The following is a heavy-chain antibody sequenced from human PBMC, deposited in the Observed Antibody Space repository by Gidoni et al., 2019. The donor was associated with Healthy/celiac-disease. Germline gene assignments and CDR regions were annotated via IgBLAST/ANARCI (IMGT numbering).Heavy chain of an antibody. D-gene: IGHD3-10*01. Sequence: EVQLVESGGGLVQPGGSLRLYCAASGFPFCSYEMNWVRQAPGKGLEWVSYISSSGSTIYYADSVKGRFTISRDNAKNSLYLQMNSLRAEDTAVYYCASWPLIRGVIPHFDYWGQGTLVTVSS. J-gene: IGHJ4*02. CDR1: GFPFCSYE. CDR2: ISSSGSTI. CDR3: ASWPLIRGVIPHFDY. V-gene: IGHV3-48*03.